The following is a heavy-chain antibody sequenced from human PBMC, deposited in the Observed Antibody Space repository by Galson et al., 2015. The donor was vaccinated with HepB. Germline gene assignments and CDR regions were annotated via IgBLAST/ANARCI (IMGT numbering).Heavy chain of an antibody. CDR3: AKGGDENWGMGYYYYYGMDV. CDR2: ISGSGGST. D-gene: IGHD7-27*01. V-gene: IGHV3-23*01. J-gene: IGHJ6*02. CDR1: GFTFSSYA. Sequence: SLRLSCAASGFTFSSYAMSWVRQAPGKGLEWVSAISGSGGSTYYADPVKGRFTISRDNSKNTLYLQMNSLRAEDTAVYYCAKGGDENWGMGYYYYYGMDVWGQGTTVTVSS.